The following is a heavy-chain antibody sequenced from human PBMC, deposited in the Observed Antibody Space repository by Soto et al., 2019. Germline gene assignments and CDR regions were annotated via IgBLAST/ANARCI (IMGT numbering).Heavy chain of an antibody. J-gene: IGHJ6*03. CDR1: GYTFTSYG. CDR3: ARVVGYCSSTSCQEYYYYMDV. Sequence: ASVKVSCKASGYTFTSYGISWVRQAPGQGLEWMGWISAYNGNTNYAQKLQGRVTMTTYTSTSTAYMELRSLRSDVTAVYYCARVVGYCSSTSCQEYYYYMDVWGKGTTVTVSS. D-gene: IGHD2-2*01. V-gene: IGHV1-18*01. CDR2: ISAYNGNT.